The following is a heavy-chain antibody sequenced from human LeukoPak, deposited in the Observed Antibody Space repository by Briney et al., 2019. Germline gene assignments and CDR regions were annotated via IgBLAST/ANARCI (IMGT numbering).Heavy chain of an antibody. CDR3: ARDVHGWGPFDP. CDR2: IYNSGNT. D-gene: IGHD1-26*01. V-gene: IGHV4-31*03. Sequence: SETLSLTCTVSGGSISNGGYCWSWIRQHPGKGLEWIGYIYNSGNTYYNPSLKSRVTISEDTSKNQFSLKLSSVTAADTAVYYCARDVHGWGPFDPWGQGTLVTVSS. J-gene: IGHJ5*02. CDR1: GGSISNGGYC.